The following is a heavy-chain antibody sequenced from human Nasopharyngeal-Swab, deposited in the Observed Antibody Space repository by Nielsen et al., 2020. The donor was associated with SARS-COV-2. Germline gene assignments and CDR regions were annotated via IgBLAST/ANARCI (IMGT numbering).Heavy chain of an antibody. J-gene: IGHJ6*02. CDR2: ISGDGSNT. Sequence: GESLKISCAASGFTLSSYWMHWVRQAPGKGLVWVSRISGDGSNTFYADSVKGRFTISRDNAKNTLYLQMNSLRAEDTAVYYCARHGGWFGELADYYYGMDVWGQGTTVTVSS. V-gene: IGHV3-74*01. CDR1: GFTLSSYW. D-gene: IGHD3-10*01. CDR3: ARHGGWFGELADYYYGMDV.